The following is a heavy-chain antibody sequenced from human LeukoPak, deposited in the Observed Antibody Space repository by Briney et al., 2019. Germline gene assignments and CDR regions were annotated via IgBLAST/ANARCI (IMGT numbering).Heavy chain of an antibody. Sequence: KSSETLSLTCAVSGGSISSSNWWSWVRQPPGKGLEWIGEIYHSGSTNYNPSLKSRVTISVDKSKSQFSLKLSSVTAADTAVYYCARPLRLANYYFDYWGQGTLVTVSS. D-gene: IGHD6-19*01. CDR3: ARPLRLANYYFDY. J-gene: IGHJ4*02. V-gene: IGHV4-4*02. CDR2: IYHSGST. CDR1: GGSISSSNW.